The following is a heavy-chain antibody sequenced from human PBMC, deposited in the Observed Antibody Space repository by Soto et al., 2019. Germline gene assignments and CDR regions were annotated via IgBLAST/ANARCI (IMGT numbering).Heavy chain of an antibody. CDR3: ARRDVAGTGFDY. J-gene: IGHJ4*02. V-gene: IGHV1-69*02. CDR2: IIPILGIA. Sequence: QVQLVQSGAEVKKPGSSVKVSCKASGGTFSSYTISWVRQAPGQGLEWMGRIIPILGIANYAQKFQGRVTITADKSTSTAYMELSSLRSEDTAVYYCARRDVAGTGFDYWGQGTLVTVSS. CDR1: GGTFSSYT. D-gene: IGHD6-19*01.